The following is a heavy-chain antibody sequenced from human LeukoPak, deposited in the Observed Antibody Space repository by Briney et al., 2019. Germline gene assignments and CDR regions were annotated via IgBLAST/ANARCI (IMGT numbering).Heavy chain of an antibody. J-gene: IGHJ6*03. V-gene: IGHV1-2*02. Sequence: ASVKVSCKASGYTFTNYDINWVRQATGRGLEWMGWINPNSGGTNYAQKFQGRVTMTRDTSISTAYMELSRLRSDDTAVYYCARDHHGDFLSAYYSYYYMDVWGKGTTVTVSS. CDR3: ARDHHGDFLSAYYSYYYMDV. D-gene: IGHD3-3*01. CDR1: GYTFTNYD. CDR2: INPNSGGT.